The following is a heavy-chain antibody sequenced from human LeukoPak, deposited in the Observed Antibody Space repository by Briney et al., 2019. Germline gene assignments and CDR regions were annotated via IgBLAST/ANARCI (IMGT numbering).Heavy chain of an antibody. D-gene: IGHD2/OR15-2a*01. CDR3: ARQGRSYINPNRGWFDP. CDR1: GFSFSSYT. CDR2: LSSTSSDK. J-gene: IGHJ5*02. V-gene: IGHV3-21*06. Sequence: GGSLRLSCAASGFSFSSYTMNWVRQAPGKGLKWVSSLSSTSSDKRYAESVTGRFTISRDNPKNSVYLQMNSLRVEDTAVYYCARQGRSYINPNRGWFDPWGQGTQVIVSS.